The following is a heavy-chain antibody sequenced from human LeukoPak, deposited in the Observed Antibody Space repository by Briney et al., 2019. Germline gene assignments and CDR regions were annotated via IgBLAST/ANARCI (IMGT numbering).Heavy chain of an antibody. CDR3: ERGVAARGPSLKKNAALRLDYYYYMDV. CDR2: MNPNSCNT. CDR1: GYTFTSYD. V-gene: IGHV1-8*03. Sequence: GASVKVSCKASGYTFTSYDINWVRQATGQGLEWMGWMNPNSCNTGYAQKFQGRVTINRNTSISTAYMELSSLRSEDTAVYYCERGVAARGPSLKKNAALRLDYYYYMDVWGKGTTVTVSS. J-gene: IGHJ6*03. D-gene: IGHD6-6*01.